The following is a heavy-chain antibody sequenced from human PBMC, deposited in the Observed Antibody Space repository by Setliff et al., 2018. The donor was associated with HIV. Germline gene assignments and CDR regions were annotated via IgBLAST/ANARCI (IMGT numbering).Heavy chain of an antibody. Sequence: HPGGSLRLSCAASGFTFSTYAMHWVRQAPGKGLEWVALIWYDGSKKYYADAVKGRFTTSRDNAKNSLYLQMNSLRAEDTAVYYCASHFGYCSSTSCEGYWGQGALVTVSS. J-gene: IGHJ4*02. CDR2: IWYDGSKK. CDR3: ASHFGYCSSTSCEGY. V-gene: IGHV3-33*03. D-gene: IGHD2-2*01. CDR1: GFTFSTYA.